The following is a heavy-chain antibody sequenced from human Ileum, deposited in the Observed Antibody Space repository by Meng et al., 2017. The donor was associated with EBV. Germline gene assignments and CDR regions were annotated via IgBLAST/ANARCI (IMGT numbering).Heavy chain of an antibody. CDR2: IHHTEST. D-gene: IGHD3-22*01. Sequence: QVELQAAGPGLVTPSGTLPLTCAVSGCSISSSNWWSWVRQAPGKGLEWIGEIHHTESTNYNPSLKSRVTISVDKSKNQFSLKLSSVTAADTAVYYCARESYSDSSGYYSLDYWGQGSLVTVSS. V-gene: IGHV4-4*02. CDR3: ARESYSDSSGYYSLDY. CDR1: GCSISSSNW. J-gene: IGHJ4*02.